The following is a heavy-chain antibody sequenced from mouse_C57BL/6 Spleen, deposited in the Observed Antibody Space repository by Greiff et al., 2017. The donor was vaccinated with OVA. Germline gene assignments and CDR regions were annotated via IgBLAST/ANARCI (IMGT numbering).Heavy chain of an antibody. V-gene: IGHV14-4*01. Sequence: VQLQQSGAELVRPGASVKLSCTASGFNIKDDYMHWVKQRPEQGLEWIGWIDPENGDTEYASKFQGKATITADTSSNTAYLQLSSLTSEDTAVYYCTTRELGRADWGQGTLVTVSA. CDR1: GFNIKDDY. CDR2: IDPENGDT. J-gene: IGHJ3*01. D-gene: IGHD4-1*01. CDR3: TTRELGRAD.